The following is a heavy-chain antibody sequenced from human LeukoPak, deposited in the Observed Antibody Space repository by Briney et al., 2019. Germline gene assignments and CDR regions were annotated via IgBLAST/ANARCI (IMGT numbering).Heavy chain of an antibody. CDR3: ARKSSSSLDYYYYMDV. CDR1: GGSISSYY. J-gene: IGHJ6*03. V-gene: IGHV4-4*07. CDR2: IYTSGST. D-gene: IGHD6-6*01. Sequence: SETLPLTCTVSGGSISSYYWSWIRQPAGKGLEWIGRIYTSGSTNYNPSLKSRVTISVDKSKNQFSLKLSSVTAADTAVYYCARKSSSSLDYYYYMDVWGKGTTVTVSS.